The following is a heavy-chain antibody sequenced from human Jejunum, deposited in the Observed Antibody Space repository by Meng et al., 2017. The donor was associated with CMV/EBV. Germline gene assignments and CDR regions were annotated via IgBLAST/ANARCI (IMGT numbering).Heavy chain of an antibody. CDR1: SSSSSSYY. CDR3: ARGVLEVSNYYYGMDV. D-gene: IGHD2-8*02. V-gene: IGHV4-39*01. Sequence: SSSSSSYYWGWIRQPPGKGLEWIGSIYYSGTTFYNPSLKSRVTISGDMSKNQFSLTLSSLTAADTAVFYCARGVLEVSNYYYGMDVWGQGTTVTVS. J-gene: IGHJ6*02. CDR2: IYYSGTT.